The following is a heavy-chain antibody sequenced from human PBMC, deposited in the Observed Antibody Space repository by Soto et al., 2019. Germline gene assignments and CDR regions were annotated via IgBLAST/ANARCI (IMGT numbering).Heavy chain of an antibody. CDR2: TYYRSKWYN. J-gene: IGHJ5*02. CDR3: ARDKHDYFNRGIGFDT. V-gene: IGHV6-1*02. D-gene: IGHD4-17*01. Sequence: QVQLQQSGPGLVKPSQTLSLTCAISGDSVSSNGAAWNWIRQSPSRGLEWLGRTYYRSKWYNDYAVSVKRRITINPDTSKSQFSLQLNSVTPADTAVYYCARDKHDYFNRGIGFDTWGQGILVTVSS. CDR1: GDSVSSNGAA.